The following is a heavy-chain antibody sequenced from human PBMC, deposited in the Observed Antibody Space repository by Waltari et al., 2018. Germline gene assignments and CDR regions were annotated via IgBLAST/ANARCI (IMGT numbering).Heavy chain of an antibody. CDR1: GFPFGSSA. CDR2: IRSKAYGGTT. CDR3: TRSLRYFDWLHPHWWFDP. D-gene: IGHD3-9*01. J-gene: IGHJ5*02. Sequence: EVQLVESGGGLVQPGRSLRLSCTASGFPFGSSAMPWFRQAPGKGLEWVGFIRSKAYGGTTEDAASVKGRFTISRDDSKSIAYLQMNSLKTEDTAVYYCTRSLRYFDWLHPHWWFDPWGQGTLVTVAS. V-gene: IGHV3-49*03.